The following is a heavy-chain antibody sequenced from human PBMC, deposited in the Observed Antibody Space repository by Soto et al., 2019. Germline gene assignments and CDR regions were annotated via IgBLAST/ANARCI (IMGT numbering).Heavy chain of an antibody. Sequence: QVQLVESGGGVVQPGSSLTLSCAASPFSLSSYGFNWVRQSPGKGLEWVAFISHDATSEHYIDSVKGRFTISRDNAKNKLNLHMNSLRGEDTAVYNCGRESDEPRDKKYYGMGVWGQGTRVTVSS. CDR1: PFSLSSYG. J-gene: IGHJ6*02. CDR2: ISHDATSE. CDR3: GRESDEPRDKKYYGMGV. V-gene: IGHV3-30*03.